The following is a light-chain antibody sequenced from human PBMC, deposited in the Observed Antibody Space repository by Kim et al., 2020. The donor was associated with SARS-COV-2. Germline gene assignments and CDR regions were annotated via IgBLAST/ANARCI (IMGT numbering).Light chain of an antibody. CDR1: QSISSN. J-gene: IGKJ2*01. CDR3: QQYNNWPLYT. V-gene: IGKV3-15*01. Sequence: EVVMTQSPATLSVSPGERATLSCRASQSISSNLAWYQHKPGQAPRLLIFGASTRATGIPTRCSGSGSETEFTLTIGSLQSEDFAVYYCQQYNNWPLYTCGQGTKLEI. CDR2: GAS.